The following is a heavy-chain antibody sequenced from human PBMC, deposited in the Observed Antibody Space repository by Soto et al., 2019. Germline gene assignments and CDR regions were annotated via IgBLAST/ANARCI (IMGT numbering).Heavy chain of an antibody. CDR3: ATGGSPPFIAVGAYFFEF. CDR1: GYNFSYFA. D-gene: IGHD2-15*01. V-gene: IGHV1-3*01. Sequence: QVQLVQSGAEVKKPGASVKVSCSASGYNFSYFAIHWVRQAPGQRLEWMGWINGGNGNTKYSQKFQGRVTTTQDTAARSAYMELSGLRAEDSAVYYCATGGSPPFIAVGAYFFEFWGQGTLVPVSS. CDR2: INGGNGNT. J-gene: IGHJ4*02.